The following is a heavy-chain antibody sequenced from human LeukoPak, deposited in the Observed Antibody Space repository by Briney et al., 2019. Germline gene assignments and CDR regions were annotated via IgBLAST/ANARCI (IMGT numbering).Heavy chain of an antibody. CDR2: IYHSGST. Sequence: SETLSLTCAVSGGSISSSNWWSWVRQPPGKGLEWIGEIYHSGSTNYNPSLKSRVTISVDTSKNQFSLKLSSVTAADTAVYYCARLELAAAGSRWFDPWGQGTLVTVSS. J-gene: IGHJ5*02. D-gene: IGHD6-13*01. CDR1: GGSISSSNW. V-gene: IGHV4-4*02. CDR3: ARLELAAAGSRWFDP.